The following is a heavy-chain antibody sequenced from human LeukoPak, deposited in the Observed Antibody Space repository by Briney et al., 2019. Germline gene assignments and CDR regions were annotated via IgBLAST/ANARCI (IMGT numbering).Heavy chain of an antibody. Sequence: ASVKVSCKASGYTFTSYYMHWVRQAPGQGLEWMGIINPSGGSTSYAQKFQGRVTMTRDTSTSTVYMELSSLRSEDTAVYYCASNRVNGHSIIELPRAPDYWAKGTLVTVSS. CDR2: INPSGGST. CDR3: ASNRVNGHSIIELPRAPDY. CDR1: GYTFTSYY. J-gene: IGHJ4*02. V-gene: IGHV1-46*01. D-gene: IGHD2/OR15-2a*01.